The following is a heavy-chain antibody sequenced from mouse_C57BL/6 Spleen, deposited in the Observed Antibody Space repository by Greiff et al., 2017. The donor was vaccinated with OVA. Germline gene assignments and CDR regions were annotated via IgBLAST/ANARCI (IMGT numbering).Heavy chain of an antibody. V-gene: IGHV5-17*01. CDR1: GFTFSDYG. Sequence: EVKLVESGGGLVKPGGSLKLSCAASGFTFSDYGMHWVRQAPEKGLEWVAYISSGSSTIYYADTVKGRFTISRDNAKNTLFLQMTSLRSEDTAMYYCARETDGYYDYFDYWGQGTTLTVSS. D-gene: IGHD2-3*01. J-gene: IGHJ2*01. CDR2: ISSGSSTI. CDR3: ARETDGYYDYFDY.